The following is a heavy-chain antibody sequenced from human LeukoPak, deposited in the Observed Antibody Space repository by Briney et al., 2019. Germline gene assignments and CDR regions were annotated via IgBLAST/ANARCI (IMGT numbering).Heavy chain of an antibody. D-gene: IGHD3-22*01. CDR1: GFSFSSYA. Sequence: PGGSLRLSCAASGFSFSSYAMSWVRQAPGKGLEWVSGINGRGDSTVYADSVKGRFTISRDNSKNTLYLQMNSLRVEDTAVYYCAKDKGYYVDTGTINFWGQGTLVTVSS. CDR2: INGRGDST. CDR3: AKDKGYYVDTGTINF. V-gene: IGHV3-23*01. J-gene: IGHJ4*02.